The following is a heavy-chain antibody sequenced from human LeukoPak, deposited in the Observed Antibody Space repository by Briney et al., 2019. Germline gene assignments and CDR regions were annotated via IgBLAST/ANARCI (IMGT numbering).Heavy chain of an antibody. CDR2: INPNSGGT. CDR1: GYTFTGYY. Sequence: ASVKVSCKASGYTFTGYYMRWVRQAPGQGLEWMGWINPNSGGTNYAQKFQGRVTMTRDTSISTAYMELSRLRSDDTAVYYCARHGIVVPAAMSRYYYYYMDVWGKGTTVTVSS. V-gene: IGHV1-2*02. D-gene: IGHD2-2*01. CDR3: ARHGIVVPAAMSRYYYYYMDV. J-gene: IGHJ6*03.